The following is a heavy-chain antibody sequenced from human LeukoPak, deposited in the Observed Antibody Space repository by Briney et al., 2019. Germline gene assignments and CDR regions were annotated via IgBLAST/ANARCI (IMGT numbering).Heavy chain of an antibody. CDR1: GFTFTNYA. V-gene: IGHV3-23*01. J-gene: IGHJ4*02. CDR2: ISDGGGTT. D-gene: IGHD5-12*01. Sequence: GGSLRLSCAASGFTFTNYAMSWVRQAPGKGLEWVSIISDGGGTTYYADSVRGRFTISRDNSKSTLYLQMNSLRAEDTAVYYCAKDRVSGYWYGYFDYWGQGTLVTVSS. CDR3: AKDRVSGYWYGYFDY.